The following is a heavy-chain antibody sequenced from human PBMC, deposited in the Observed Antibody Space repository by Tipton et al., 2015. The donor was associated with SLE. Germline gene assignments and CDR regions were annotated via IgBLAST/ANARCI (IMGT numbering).Heavy chain of an antibody. V-gene: IGHV3-74*01. CDR3: ARVRWVLADVDL. J-gene: IGHJ2*01. D-gene: IGHD4-23*01. CDR1: GFTFSSYW. Sequence: SLRLSCAASGFTFSSYWMHWVRQALGKGLVWVSRINSDGSSTSYADSVKGRFTISRDNAKNTLYLQMNSLRAEDTAVYYCARVRWVLADVDLWGRGALVIVSS. CDR2: INSDGSST.